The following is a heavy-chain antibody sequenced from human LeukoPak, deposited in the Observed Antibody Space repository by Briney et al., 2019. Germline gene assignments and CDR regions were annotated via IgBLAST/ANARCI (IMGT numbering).Heavy chain of an antibody. CDR3: ARAFYDILTGYATPIGY. J-gene: IGHJ4*02. CDR1: GYTFTGYY. Sequence: ASVKVSCKASGYTFTGYYMHWVRQAPGQGLEWMGWINPNSGGTNYAQKFQGRVTITRDTSISTAYVELSRLRSDDTAVYYCARAFYDILTGYATPIGYWGQGTLVTVSS. V-gene: IGHV1-2*02. D-gene: IGHD3-9*01. CDR2: INPNSGGT.